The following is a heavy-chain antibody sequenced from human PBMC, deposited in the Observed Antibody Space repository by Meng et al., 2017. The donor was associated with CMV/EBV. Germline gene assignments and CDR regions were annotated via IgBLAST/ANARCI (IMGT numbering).Heavy chain of an antibody. D-gene: IGHD6-13*01. CDR2: IYYSGST. Sequence: SETLSLTCTVSGGSVSSGSYYWSWIRQPPGKGLEWIGYIYYSGSTNYNLSLKSRVTISVDTSKNQFSLKLSSVTAADTAVYYCARDSQTPGIAAVGPVDYYYGMDVWGQGTTVTVSS. CDR1: GGSVSSGSYY. V-gene: IGHV4-61*01. J-gene: IGHJ6*02. CDR3: ARDSQTPGIAAVGPVDYYYGMDV.